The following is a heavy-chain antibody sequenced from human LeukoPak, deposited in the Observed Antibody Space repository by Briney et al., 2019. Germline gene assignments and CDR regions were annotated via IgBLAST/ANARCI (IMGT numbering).Heavy chain of an antibody. V-gene: IGHV1-2*02. D-gene: IGHD3-10*01. Sequence: ASVKVSCKASGYTFTGYYMHWVRQAPGQGLEWMGWINPNSGGTNYAQKFQGRVNMTRDTSISTAYMELSRLRSDDTAVYYCASLLVGSGSYLSWGQGTLVTVSS. CDR3: ASLLVGSGSYLS. J-gene: IGHJ4*02. CDR1: GYTFTGYY. CDR2: INPNSGGT.